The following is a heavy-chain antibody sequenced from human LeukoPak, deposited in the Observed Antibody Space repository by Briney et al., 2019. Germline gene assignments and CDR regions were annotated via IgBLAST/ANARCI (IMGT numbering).Heavy chain of an antibody. D-gene: IGHD6-13*01. Sequence: GGSLRLSCAASGFPFSSYEMHWLRQAPGKGLEWVAHISGRSGNILYSDSVKGRFSVSRDNANNLLYLQMNSLRVEDTAVYYCAREKIPALVFDPWGQGTLVAVSP. CDR3: AREKIPALVFDP. CDR1: GFPFSSYE. J-gene: IGHJ5*02. V-gene: IGHV3-48*03. CDR2: ISGRSGNI.